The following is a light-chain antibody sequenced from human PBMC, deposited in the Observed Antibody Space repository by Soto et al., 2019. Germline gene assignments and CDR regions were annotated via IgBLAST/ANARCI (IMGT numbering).Light chain of an antibody. CDR2: EDN. J-gene: IGLJ3*02. Sequence: NFMLTQPPSVSESPGKTVILSCTRSTGSIATNYVQWYQQRPGSSPTTVIFEDNKRPSGVPDRFSGSIDRSSNSASLTISGLKTEEEADYYCQSYDVSRGVFGGGTKLTVL. V-gene: IGLV6-57*01. CDR3: QSYDVSRGV. CDR1: TGSIATNY.